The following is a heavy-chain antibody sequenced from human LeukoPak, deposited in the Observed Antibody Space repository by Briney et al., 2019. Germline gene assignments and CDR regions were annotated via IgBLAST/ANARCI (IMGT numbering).Heavy chain of an antibody. Sequence: ASVKVSCKASGYTFTSYGISWVRQAPGQGLEWMGWISAYHGNTNYAQKLQGRVTMTTDTSTSTAYMELRSLRSDDTAVYYCARDLYCSGGSCYRLFDYWGQGTLVTVSS. D-gene: IGHD2-15*01. CDR1: GYTFTSYG. V-gene: IGHV1-18*01. CDR2: ISAYHGNT. CDR3: ARDLYCSGGSCYRLFDY. J-gene: IGHJ4*02.